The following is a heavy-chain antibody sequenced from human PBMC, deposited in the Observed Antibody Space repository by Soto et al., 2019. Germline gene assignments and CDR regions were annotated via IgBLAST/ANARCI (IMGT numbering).Heavy chain of an antibody. CDR2: ISAYNGNT. CDR1: GYTFTSYG. CDR3: ARVRLGSSSWSNYYYYGMDV. D-gene: IGHD6-13*01. V-gene: IGHV1-18*04. Sequence: ASAKVSCKASGYTFTSYGIGWVRQAPGQGLEWMGWISAYNGNTNYAQKLQGRVTMTTDTSTSTAYMELRSLRSDDTAVYYCARVRLGSSSWSNYYYYGMDVWGQGTTVTVSS. J-gene: IGHJ6*02.